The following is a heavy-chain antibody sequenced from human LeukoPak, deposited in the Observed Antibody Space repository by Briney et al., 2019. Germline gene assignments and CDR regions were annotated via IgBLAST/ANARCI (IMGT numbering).Heavy chain of an antibody. CDR2: ISYDGSNK. CDR3: AKGGYGGADPMYYFDY. CDR1: GFTFSSYA. V-gene: IGHV3-30-3*01. D-gene: IGHD4-23*01. Sequence: PGGSLRLSCAASGFTFSSYAMHWVRQAPGKGLEWVAVISYDGSNKYYADSVKGRFTISRDNSKNTLYLQMNSLRAEDTAVYYCAKGGYGGADPMYYFDYWGQGTLVTVSS. J-gene: IGHJ4*02.